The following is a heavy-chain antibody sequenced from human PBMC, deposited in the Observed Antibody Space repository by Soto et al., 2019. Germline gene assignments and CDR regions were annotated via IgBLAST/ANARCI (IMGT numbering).Heavy chain of an antibody. CDR3: AIITRGFSMDV. J-gene: IGHJ6*02. Sequence: EVQLVESGGGLVQPGGSQRLSCAASGFTFSAYWMSWVRQTPGKGLEWVANIKHDGSEKYYVDSVKGRFTISRDNAKNSLFLEMNSLRAEDTAVFYCAIITRGFSMDVWGQGTTVTVSS. CDR1: GFTFSAYW. D-gene: IGHD1-20*01. V-gene: IGHV3-7*01. CDR2: IKHDGSEK.